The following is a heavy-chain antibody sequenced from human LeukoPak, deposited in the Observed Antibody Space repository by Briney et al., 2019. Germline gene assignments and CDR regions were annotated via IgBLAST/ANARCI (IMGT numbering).Heavy chain of an antibody. Sequence: GGSLRPSCAPAGFTVSNKYMSCVRQAPGKGLEWVSVIYRGGSTYYADSVKGRFTISRDNYKNTLYLQMNSLRAEDTAVYYCARRPHWGGYYFDYWGQGALVTVSS. D-gene: IGHD7-27*01. CDR1: GFTVSNKY. CDR3: ARRPHWGGYYFDY. J-gene: IGHJ4*02. V-gene: IGHV3-53*01. CDR2: IYRGGST.